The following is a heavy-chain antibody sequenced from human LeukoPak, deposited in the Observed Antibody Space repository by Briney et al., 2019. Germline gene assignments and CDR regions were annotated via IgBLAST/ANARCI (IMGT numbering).Heavy chain of an antibody. J-gene: IGHJ4*02. D-gene: IGHD2-2*01. CDR2: ISAYNGNT. V-gene: IGHV1-18*04. CDR3: ARHLLGRYQLLLDY. Sequence: GAPVKVSCRASGYTFTSYGISWVRQAPGQGLEWMGWISAYNGNTNYAQKLQGRVTMTTDTSTSTAYMELRSLRSDDTAVYYCARHLLGRYQLLLDYWGQGTLVTVSS. CDR1: GYTFTSYG.